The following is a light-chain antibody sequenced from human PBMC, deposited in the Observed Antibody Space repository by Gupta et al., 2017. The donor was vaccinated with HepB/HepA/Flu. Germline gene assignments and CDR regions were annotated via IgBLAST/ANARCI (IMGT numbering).Light chain of an antibody. CDR3: RYYSRSGVM. CDR1: SCSIASNY. J-gene: IGLJ3*02. CDR2: DDS. V-gene: IGLV6-57*02. Sequence: NFMLTQPHSVSDSPGKTVTISCTGSSCSIASNYVQWYQQRPGSAPTTMIYDDSQRPSGVPDRFSGSIYSSSASVSINRYRLKAEDYSYCSSRYYSRSGVMFGGGTKLTVL.